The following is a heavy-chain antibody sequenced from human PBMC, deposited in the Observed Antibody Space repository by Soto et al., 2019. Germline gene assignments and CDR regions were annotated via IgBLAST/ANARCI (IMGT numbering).Heavy chain of an antibody. Sequence: SETLSLTCTVSGGSISSYYWSWIRQPPGKGLEWIGYIYYSGSTNYNPSLKSRVTISVDTSKNQFSLKLSSVTAADTAVYYCARRYCSGGSCYSDYWGQGTLVTVSS. CDR1: GGSISSYY. J-gene: IGHJ4*02. V-gene: IGHV4-59*08. CDR3: ARRYCSGGSCYSDY. D-gene: IGHD2-15*01. CDR2: IYYSGST.